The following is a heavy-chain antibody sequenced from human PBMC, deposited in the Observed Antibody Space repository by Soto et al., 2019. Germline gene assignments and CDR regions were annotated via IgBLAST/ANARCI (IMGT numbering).Heavy chain of an antibody. Sequence: ITLKESGPTLVKPTQTLTLTCTFSGFSLNTGGVGVGWVRQPRGKAMEWLALIYWDDDERYRPSLRSRLNITXDTMYNXXVLTMTNMDPEDTATYYCVRNWRYYGGDYYYGMDAWGQGTTVTVSS. CDR2: IYWDDDE. CDR3: VRNWRYYGGDYYYGMDA. D-gene: IGHD3-10*01. CDR1: GFSLNTGGVG. J-gene: IGHJ6*02. V-gene: IGHV2-5*02.